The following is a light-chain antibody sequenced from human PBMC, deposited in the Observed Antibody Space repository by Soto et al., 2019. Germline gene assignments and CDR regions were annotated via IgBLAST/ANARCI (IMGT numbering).Light chain of an antibody. CDR2: GAS. CDR1: QSVSNNY. CDR3: QQYGSSGT. Sequence: EIVLTQSPGTVSLSPGERDTLSCSASQSVSNNYLAWYQQKPGQAPRLLIYGASNRATGIPDRFSGSGSGTDFTLTISRLEPEDFAVYYCQQYGSSGTFGQGTKVDIK. J-gene: IGKJ1*01. V-gene: IGKV3-20*01.